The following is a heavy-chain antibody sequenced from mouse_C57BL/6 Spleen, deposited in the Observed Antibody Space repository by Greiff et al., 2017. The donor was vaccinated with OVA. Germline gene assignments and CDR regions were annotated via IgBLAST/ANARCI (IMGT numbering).Heavy chain of an antibody. Sequence: VKLMESGAELVRPGASVKLSCKASGYTFTDYYINWVKQRPGQGLEWIARIYPGSGNTYYNEKFKGKATLTAEKSSSTAYMQLSSLTSEDSAVYFCARLGYFDVWGTGTTVTVSS. CDR2: IYPGSGNT. CDR1: GYTFTDYY. D-gene: IGHD4-1*01. CDR3: ARLGYFDV. V-gene: IGHV1-76*01. J-gene: IGHJ1*03.